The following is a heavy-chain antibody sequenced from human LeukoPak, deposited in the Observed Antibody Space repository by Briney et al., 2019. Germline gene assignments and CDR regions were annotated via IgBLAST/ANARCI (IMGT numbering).Heavy chain of an antibody. D-gene: IGHD3-22*01. V-gene: IGHV4-59*01. J-gene: IGHJ3*02. CDR1: GGSISSYY. Sequence: PSETLSLTCTVSGGSISSYYWSWIQQPPGKGLEWIGYIYYSGSTNYNPSLKSRVTISVDTSKNQFSLKLSSVTAADTAVYYCARARGSSYLDAFDIWGQGTMVTVSS. CDR3: ARARGSSYLDAFDI. CDR2: IYYSGST.